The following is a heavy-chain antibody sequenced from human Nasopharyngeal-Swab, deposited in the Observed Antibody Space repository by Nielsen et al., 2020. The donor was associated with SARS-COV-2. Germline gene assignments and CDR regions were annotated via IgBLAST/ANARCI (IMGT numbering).Heavy chain of an antibody. V-gene: IGHV1-18*01. CDR2: ISAYNGNT. J-gene: IGHJ6*03. D-gene: IGHD1-1*01. Sequence: ASVKVSCKASGYTFTSYGLSWVRQAPAQGLEWMGWISAYNGNTNYAQKLQGRVTMTTDTSTSTAYLELRSLRSDDTAVYYCARDLTWDWNDPDYYYHMDVWGKGTTVTVSS. CDR3: ARDLTWDWNDPDYYYHMDV. CDR1: GYTFTSYG.